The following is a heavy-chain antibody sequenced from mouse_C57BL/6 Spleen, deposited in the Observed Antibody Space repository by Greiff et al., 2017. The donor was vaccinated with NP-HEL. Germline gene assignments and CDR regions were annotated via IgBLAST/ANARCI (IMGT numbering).Heavy chain of an antibody. V-gene: IGHV1-64*01. Sequence: QVQLQQPGAELVKPGASVKLSCKASGYTFTSYWMHWVKQRPGQGLEWIGMIHPNSGSTNYNEKFKSKATLTVDKSSSTAYMQLSSLTSEDSAVYYCAASYDGYYGGYAMDYWGQGTSVTVSS. J-gene: IGHJ4*01. D-gene: IGHD2-3*01. CDR3: AASYDGYYGGYAMDY. CDR2: IHPNSGST. CDR1: GYTFTSYW.